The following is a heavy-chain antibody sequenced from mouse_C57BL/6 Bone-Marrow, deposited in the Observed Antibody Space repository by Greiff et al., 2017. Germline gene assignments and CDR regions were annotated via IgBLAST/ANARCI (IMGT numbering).Heavy chain of an antibody. Sequence: QVQLQQSGAELARPGASVKLSCKASGYTFTSYGISWVKQSTGQGLEWIGEIYPRSGNTYYNEKFKGKATLTADKSSSTAYMELRSLTSEDASVYFCARDGYYNGGSYFDFWGQGTTLTVSS. CDR3: ARDGYYNGGSYFDF. CDR1: GYTFTSYG. J-gene: IGHJ2*01. V-gene: IGHV1-81*01. CDR2: IYPRSGNT. D-gene: IGHD1-1*01.